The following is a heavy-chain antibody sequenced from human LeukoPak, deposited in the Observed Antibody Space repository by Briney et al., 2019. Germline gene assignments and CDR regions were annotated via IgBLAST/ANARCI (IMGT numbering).Heavy chain of an antibody. CDR2: INWNGGST. D-gene: IGHD1-26*01. V-gene: IGHV3-20*04. CDR1: GFTFSSYS. J-gene: IGHJ6*03. CDR3: ARVVSYARNYYYMDV. Sequence: GGSLRLSCAASGFTFSSYSMNWVRQAPGKGLEWVSGINWNGGSTGYADSVKGRFTISRDNAKNSLYLQMNSLRAEDTALYYCARVVSYARNYYYMDVWGKGTTVTVSS.